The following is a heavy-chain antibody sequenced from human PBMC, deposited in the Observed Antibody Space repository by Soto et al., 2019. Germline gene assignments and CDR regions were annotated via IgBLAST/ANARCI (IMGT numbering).Heavy chain of an antibody. J-gene: IGHJ4*02. D-gene: IGHD3-10*01. Sequence: QVQLVQSGAEVKKPGASVKVSCKASGYTFTSYYMHWVRQAPGQGLEWMGIINPSGGSTSYAQKCQGRGTMTRDTSTSTGYRELSSLRSEDTAVYYWARGEGPTMVRGGPLDYWGQGTLVTVSS. CDR2: INPSGGST. CDR3: ARGEGPTMVRGGPLDY. CDR1: GYTFTSYY. V-gene: IGHV1-46*01.